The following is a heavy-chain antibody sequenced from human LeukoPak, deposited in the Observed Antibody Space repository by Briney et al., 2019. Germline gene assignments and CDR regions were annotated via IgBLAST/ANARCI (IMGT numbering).Heavy chain of an antibody. V-gene: IGHV3-73*01. CDR2: IRSKANSYAT. J-gene: IGHJ3*02. D-gene: IGHD3-10*01. Sequence: SGGSLRLSCAASGFTFSGSAMHWVRQASGKGLEWVGRIRSKANSYATAYAASVKGRFTISRDDSKNTAYLQMNSLKTEDTAVYYCTRLTGYGSEIFDIWGQGTVVTVSS. CDR3: TRLTGYGSEIFDI. CDR1: GFTFSGSA.